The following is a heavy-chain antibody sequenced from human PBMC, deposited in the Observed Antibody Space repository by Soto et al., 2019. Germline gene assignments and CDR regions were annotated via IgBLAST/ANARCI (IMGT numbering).Heavy chain of an antibody. V-gene: IGHV4-34*01. CDR1: GGSFSGYY. D-gene: IGHD6-19*01. Sequence: PSETLSLTCAVYGGSFSGYYWSWIRQPPGKGLEWIGEINHSGSTNYNPSLKSRVTISVDTSKNQFSLKLSSVTAADTAVYYCARSLAVAGTRIFYYWGQGTLVTVSS. J-gene: IGHJ4*02. CDR3: ARSLAVAGTRIFYY. CDR2: INHSGST.